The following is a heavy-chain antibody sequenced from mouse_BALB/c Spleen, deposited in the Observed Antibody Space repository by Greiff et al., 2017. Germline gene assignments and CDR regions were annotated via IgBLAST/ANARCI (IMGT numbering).Heavy chain of an antibody. CDR1: GYTFTSYW. J-gene: IGHJ4*01. CDR3: ARGGGYGNQYAMDY. D-gene: IGHD2-1*01. CDR2: INPSNGRT. Sequence: QVQLQQSGAELVKPGASVKLSCKASGYTFTSYWMHWVKQRPGQGLEWIGEINPSNGRTNYNEKFKSKATLTVDKSSSTAYMQLSSLTSEDSAVYYCARGGGYGNQYAMDYWGQGTSVTVSS. V-gene: IGHV1S81*02.